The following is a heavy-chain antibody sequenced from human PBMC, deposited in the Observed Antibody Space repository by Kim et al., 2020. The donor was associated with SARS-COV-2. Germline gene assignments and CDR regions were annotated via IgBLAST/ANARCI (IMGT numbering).Heavy chain of an antibody. CDR3: ARKPDSHGKYYDSLTGYSTSAYYYGMDV. CDR1: GFTFSSYE. J-gene: IGHJ6*02. CDR2: ISSSGSTI. V-gene: IGHV3-48*03. Sequence: GGSLRLSCAASGFTFSSYEMNWVRQAPGKGLEWVSYISSSGSTIYYADSVKGRFTISRDNAKNSLYLQMNSLRAEDTAVYYCARKPDSHGKYYDSLTGYSTSAYYYGMDVWGQGTTVTVSS. D-gene: IGHD3-9*01.